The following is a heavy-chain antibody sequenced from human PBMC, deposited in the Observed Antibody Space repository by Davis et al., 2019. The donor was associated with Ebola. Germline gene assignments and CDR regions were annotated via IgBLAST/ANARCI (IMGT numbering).Heavy chain of an antibody. J-gene: IGHJ5*02. V-gene: IGHV4-34*01. Sequence: SETLSLTCGVYDGSLSGLFWSWVRQPPGKGLEWIGAINHSGSTNYNPSLKSRVTMSVDTSKNQFSLKLTSVTAVDTAVYYCARMSPPRDWFDPWGQGTLVTVSP. CDR1: DGSLSGLF. CDR3: ARMSPPRDWFDP. CDR2: INHSGST.